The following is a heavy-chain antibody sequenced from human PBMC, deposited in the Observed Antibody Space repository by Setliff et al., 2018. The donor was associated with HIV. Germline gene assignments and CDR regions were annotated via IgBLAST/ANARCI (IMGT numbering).Heavy chain of an antibody. V-gene: IGHV1-46*03. CDR3: AREARYQDRYYYYMDV. D-gene: IGHD1-20*01. J-gene: IGHJ6*03. Sequence: GASVKVSCKASGYTFTNYYMHWVRQAPGQGLEWMGGIIPIFGTPNFAPKFQGRVTMTRDTSTSTVYMELSSLRSEDTAVYYCAREARYQDRYYYYMDVWGKGTTVTVSS. CDR1: GYTFTNYY. CDR2: IIPIFGTP.